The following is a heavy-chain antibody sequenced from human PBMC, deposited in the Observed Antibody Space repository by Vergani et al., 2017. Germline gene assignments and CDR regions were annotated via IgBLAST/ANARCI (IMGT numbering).Heavy chain of an antibody. J-gene: IGHJ4*02. CDR3: ARREPSWNWDFDY. V-gene: IGHV3-21*01. Sequence: EVQLVESGGGLVKPGGSLRLSCAASGFTFSSYSMNWVRQAPGKGLEWVSSISSSSSYIYYADSVKGRFTIARDNAKNSLYLQMNSLRAEDTAVYYCARREPSWNWDFDYWGQATLVTVSA. CDR1: GFTFSSYS. CDR2: ISSSSSYI. D-gene: IGHD1-7*01.